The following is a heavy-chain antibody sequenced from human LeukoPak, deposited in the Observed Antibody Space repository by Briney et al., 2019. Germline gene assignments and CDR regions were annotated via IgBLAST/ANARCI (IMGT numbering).Heavy chain of an antibody. CDR2: IIPIFGTA. CDR1: GYTFTSYG. CDR3: ARVVAGDYYGMDV. V-gene: IGHV1-69*13. J-gene: IGHJ6*02. D-gene: IGHD2-15*01. Sequence: ASVKVSCKASGYTFTSYGISWVRQAPGQGLEWMGGIIPIFGTANYAQKFQGRVTITADESTSTAYMELSSLRSEDTAVYYCARVVAGDYYGMDVWGQGTTVTVSS.